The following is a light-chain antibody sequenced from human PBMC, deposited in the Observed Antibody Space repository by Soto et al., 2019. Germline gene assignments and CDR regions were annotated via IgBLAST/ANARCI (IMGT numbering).Light chain of an antibody. CDR2: GGS. Sequence: EFVLTQSPATLSLSPGERATLSCRASQSVSSYLAWYQQKPGQAPRLLIYGGSSRATGIPVRFSGSGSETDFTLTITRLEPEDFAVYYCQQYSSSRTFGQGTKGDIK. CDR3: QQYSSSRT. J-gene: IGKJ1*01. V-gene: IGKV3-20*01. CDR1: QSVSSY.